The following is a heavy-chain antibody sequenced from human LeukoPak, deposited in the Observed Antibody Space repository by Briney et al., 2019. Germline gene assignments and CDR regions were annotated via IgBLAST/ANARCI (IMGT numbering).Heavy chain of an antibody. CDR3: ARERAARLLDY. CDR2: INHSGST. V-gene: IGHV4-34*01. J-gene: IGHJ4*02. D-gene: IGHD6-6*01. Sequence: SETLSLTCAVYGGSFSGYYWSWIRQPPGKGLEWIGEINHSGSTNYNPSLKSRVTISVDTSKKQFSLKLSSVTAADTAVYYCARERAARLLDYWGQGTLVTVSS. CDR1: GGSFSGYY.